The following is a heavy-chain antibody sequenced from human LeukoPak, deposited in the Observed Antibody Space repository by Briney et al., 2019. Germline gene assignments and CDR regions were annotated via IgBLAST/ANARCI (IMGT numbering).Heavy chain of an antibody. D-gene: IGHD6-19*01. V-gene: IGHV5-51*01. J-gene: IGHJ4*02. Sequence: GESLKISCKGSGFSLTTYGVGWVRQTPGKGLEWIGSIFLGDSDTIYSPSFQGQVTISGDKSISTAYLQWSSLKASDTAIYYCARRIAVAGSYYFDSWGQGTLVTVSS. CDR2: IFLGDSDT. CDR1: GFSLTTYG. CDR3: ARRIAVAGSYYFDS.